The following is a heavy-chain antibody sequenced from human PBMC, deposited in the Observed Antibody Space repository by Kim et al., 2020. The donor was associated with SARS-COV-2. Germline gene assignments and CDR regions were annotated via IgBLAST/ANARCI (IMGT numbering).Heavy chain of an antibody. D-gene: IGHD6-6*01. CDR3: ARRVAARHFDY. V-gene: IGHV4-39*01. CDR1: GGSISSSSYY. Sequence: SETLSRTCTVSGGSISSSSYYWGWIRQPPGKGLEWIGSIYYSGSTYYNPSLKSRVTISVDTSKNQFSLKLSPVTAADTAVYYCARRVAARHFDYWGQGTL. J-gene: IGHJ4*02. CDR2: IYYSGST.